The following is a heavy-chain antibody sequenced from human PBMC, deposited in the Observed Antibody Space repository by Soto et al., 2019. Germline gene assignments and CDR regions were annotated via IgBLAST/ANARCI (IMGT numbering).Heavy chain of an antibody. Sequence: DSLKDSFKSPGSPFPGTIIPRLRQAPGKGLEWLGWINPKSGDKLYAQKFQGRVTMTRDTPISTVYMDLTRLTSDDTAVYYCARDVFSAEKNWNDAYYDFDPWGQGTLVTVSS. V-gene: IGHV1-2*02. CDR2: INPKSGDK. D-gene: IGHD1-1*01. CDR3: ARDVFSAEKNWNDAYYDFDP. J-gene: IGHJ5*01. CDR1: GSPFPGTI.